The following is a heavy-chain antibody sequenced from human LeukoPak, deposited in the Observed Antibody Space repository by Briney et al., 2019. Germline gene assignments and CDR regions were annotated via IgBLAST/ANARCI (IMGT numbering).Heavy chain of an antibody. J-gene: IGHJ4*02. V-gene: IGHV4-39*07. Sequence: SETLSLTCTVSGGSISSSSYYWGWIRQPPGKGLEWIGSIYYSGSTYYNPSLKSRVTISVDTSKNQFSLKLSSVTAADTAVYYCAREKSPDYCSGASCYFDYWGQGTLVTVSP. CDR2: IYYSGST. D-gene: IGHD2-15*01. CDR3: AREKSPDYCSGASCYFDY. CDR1: GGSISSSSYY.